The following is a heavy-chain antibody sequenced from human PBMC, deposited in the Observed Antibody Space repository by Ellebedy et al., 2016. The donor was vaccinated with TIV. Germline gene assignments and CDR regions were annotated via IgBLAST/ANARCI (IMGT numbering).Heavy chain of an antibody. V-gene: IGHV4-59*12. CDR1: GASITSYY. CDR2: IFYSGHT. Sequence: MPSETLSLTCTVSGASITSYYWNWIRQPPGKGLEWIAYIFYSGHTNYNPPLKSRVTISVDTSKNQLPLRLSSVTAADTAVYYCARDGAGRWDYWGPGTLVTVSS. J-gene: IGHJ4*02. CDR3: ARDGAGRWDY. D-gene: IGHD4-23*01.